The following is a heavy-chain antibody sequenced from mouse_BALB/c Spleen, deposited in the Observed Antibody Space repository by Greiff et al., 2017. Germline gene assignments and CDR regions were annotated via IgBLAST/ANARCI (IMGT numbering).Heavy chain of an antibody. Sequence: VQLQQSGAELAKPGASVKMSCKASGYTFTSYWMHWVKQRPGQGLEWIGYINPSTGYTEYNQKFKDKATLTADKSSSTAYMQLSSLTSEDSAVYYCARGMITTYFDVWGAGTTVTVSA. CDR3: ARGMITTYFDV. J-gene: IGHJ1*01. CDR2: INPSTGYT. CDR1: GYTFTSYW. V-gene: IGHV1-7*01. D-gene: IGHD2-4*01.